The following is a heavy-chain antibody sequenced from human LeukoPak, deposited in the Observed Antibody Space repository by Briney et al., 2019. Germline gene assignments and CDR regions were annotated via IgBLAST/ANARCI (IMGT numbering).Heavy chain of an antibody. Sequence: ASVKVSCKASGYTFTGYYMHWVRQAPGQGLEWMGWINPNSGGTNYAQKFQGRVTMTRDTSISTAYMELRSLRSDDTAVYYCARDGYYYDSSGYRNWFDPWGQGTLVTVSS. D-gene: IGHD3-22*01. J-gene: IGHJ5*02. V-gene: IGHV1-2*02. CDR3: ARDGYYYDSSGYRNWFDP. CDR2: INPNSGGT. CDR1: GYTFTGYY.